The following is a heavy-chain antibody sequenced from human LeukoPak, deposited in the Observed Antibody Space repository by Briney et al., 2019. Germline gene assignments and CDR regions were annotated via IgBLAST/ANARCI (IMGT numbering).Heavy chain of an antibody. J-gene: IGHJ3*02. CDR2: ISSSSSYI. CDR1: GFTFSSYA. CDR3: ARPVVAATTPDTFDI. Sequence: GGSLRLSCAASGFTFSSYAMNWVRQAPGKGLEWVSSISSSSSYIYYADSVKGRFTISRDNAKNSLYLQMNSLRAEDTAVYYCARPVVAATTPDTFDIWGQGTMVTVSS. V-gene: IGHV3-21*01. D-gene: IGHD2-15*01.